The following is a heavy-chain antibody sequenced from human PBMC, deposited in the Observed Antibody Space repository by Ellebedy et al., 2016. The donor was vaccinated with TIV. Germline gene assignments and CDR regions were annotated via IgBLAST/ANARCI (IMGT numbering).Heavy chain of an antibody. J-gene: IGHJ4*02. V-gene: IGHV3-7*03. CDR1: GFTVTSHW. CDR2: MKEDGIEK. Sequence: PGGSLRLSCAASGFTVTSHWMSWVRQAPGKGLEWVANMKEDGIEKYYLDSVKGRFTTSRDNAKNTVYLQMNSLRAEDTAVYYCAKDLAAGTTLRLDYWGQGTLVTVSS. D-gene: IGHD1-1*01. CDR3: AKDLAAGTTLRLDY.